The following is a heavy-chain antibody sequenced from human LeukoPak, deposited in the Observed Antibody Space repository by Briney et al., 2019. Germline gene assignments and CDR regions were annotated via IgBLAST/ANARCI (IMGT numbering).Heavy chain of an antibody. V-gene: IGHV1-2*02. CDR1: GYTFTGYY. CDR3: ARAYTGHYIGGFDY. CDR2: INPNSGGT. D-gene: IGHD3-16*01. J-gene: IGHJ4*02. Sequence: ASVKVSCKASGYTFTGYYMHWVRQAPGQGLEWMGWINPNSGGTNYAQKFQGRVTMTRDTSISTAYMELSRLRSEDTAVYYCARAYTGHYIGGFDYWGQGTLVTVSS.